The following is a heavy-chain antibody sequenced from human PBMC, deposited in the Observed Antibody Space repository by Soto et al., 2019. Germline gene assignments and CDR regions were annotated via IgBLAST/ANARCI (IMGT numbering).Heavy chain of an antibody. J-gene: IGHJ5*02. Sequence: PGGSLRLSCAASGFTFSSYAMSWVRQAPGKGLEWVSAISGSGGSTYYADSVKGRFTISRDNSKNTLYLQMNSLRAEDTAVYYCARDSYYDFWSGYYTQPWWFDPWGQGTLVTGSS. CDR3: ARDSYYDFWSGYYTQPWWFDP. CDR2: ISGSGGST. D-gene: IGHD3-3*01. V-gene: IGHV3-23*01. CDR1: GFTFSSYA.